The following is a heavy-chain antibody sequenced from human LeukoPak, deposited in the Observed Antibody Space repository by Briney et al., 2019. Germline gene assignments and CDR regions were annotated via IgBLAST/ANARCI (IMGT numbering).Heavy chain of an antibody. V-gene: IGHV4-59*01. CDR2: IYDSGST. J-gene: IGHJ4*02. CDR3: ARDRRGYGSFDS. Sequence: SGTLSLTCTVSDGSISSYYWNWIRQPPGKGLEWIGFIYDSGSTNYNPSLYSRLTISVDTSKNQFSLKLTSVTAADTAVYYCARDRRGYGSFDSWGQGTLVTVSS. D-gene: IGHD5-18*01. CDR1: DGSISSYY.